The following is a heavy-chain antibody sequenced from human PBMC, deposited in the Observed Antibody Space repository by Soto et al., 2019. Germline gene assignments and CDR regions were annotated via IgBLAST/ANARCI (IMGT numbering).Heavy chain of an antibody. J-gene: IGHJ6*02. D-gene: IGHD3-10*01. CDR2: ISYDGSNK. CDR3: ARAGGSGRPLYYYYYGMDV. CDR1: GFTFSSYA. Sequence: GGSLRLSCAASGFTFSSYAMHWVRQAPGKGLEWVAVISYDGSNKYYADSVKGRFTISRDNSKNTLYLQMNSLRAEDTAVYYCARAGGSGRPLYYYYYGMDVWGQGTKVTVYS. V-gene: IGHV3-30-3*01.